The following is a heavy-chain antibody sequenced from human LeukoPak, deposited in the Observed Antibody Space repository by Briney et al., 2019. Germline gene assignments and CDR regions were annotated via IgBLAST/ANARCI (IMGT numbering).Heavy chain of an antibody. D-gene: IGHD2-2*01. CDR3: AKDPGVVPAHYFDY. CDR1: GXXXSSYA. V-gene: IGHV3-23*01. Sequence: PGGSLRLXCXXSGXXXSSYAMNWVRQAPGKGLEWVSGTGSTGVSTFYADSVKGRFTVSRDNSKNTLSLQMNSLRAEDTAVYYCAKDPGVVPAHYFDYWGQGTLVTVSS. CDR2: TGSTGVST. J-gene: IGHJ4*02.